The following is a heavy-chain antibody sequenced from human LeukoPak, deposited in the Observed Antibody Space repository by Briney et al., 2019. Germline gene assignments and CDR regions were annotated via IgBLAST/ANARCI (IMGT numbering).Heavy chain of an antibody. CDR1: GFTFSSYA. D-gene: IGHD2-21*02. Sequence: GGSLRLSCTASGFTFSSYALTWVRQAPGKGLEWVSAITASGGSTYYADSVKGRFTISRDNSKNSLYLQMNSLRAEDTAVYYCARGLHIVVVTVADAFDIWGQGTMVTVSS. J-gene: IGHJ3*02. CDR3: ARGLHIVVVTVADAFDI. V-gene: IGHV3-23*01. CDR2: ITASGGST.